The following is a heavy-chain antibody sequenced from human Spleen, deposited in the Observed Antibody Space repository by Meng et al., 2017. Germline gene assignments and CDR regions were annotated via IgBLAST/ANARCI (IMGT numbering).Heavy chain of an antibody. J-gene: IGHJ4*02. D-gene: IGHD3-10*01. Sequence: SETLSLTCTVSGGSISGYYWSWIRQPPGKGLEWIGEINHSGSTNYNPSLKSRVTISVDTSKNRFSLKLSSVTAADTAVYYCARRPYANYGSGTEYDYWGQGTLVTVSS. CDR3: ARRPYANYGSGTEYDY. V-gene: IGHV4-34*01. CDR2: INHSGST. CDR1: GGSISGYY.